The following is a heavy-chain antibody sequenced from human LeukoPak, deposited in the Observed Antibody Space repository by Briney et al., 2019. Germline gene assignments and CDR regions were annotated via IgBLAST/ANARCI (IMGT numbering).Heavy chain of an antibody. CDR3: ARVHCSSSSCYADPVDV. D-gene: IGHD2-2*01. V-gene: IGHV1-2*02. CDR2: INPKSGAT. Sequence: ASVKVSCKASGYTFSAFYIHWIRQSPGQGLEDMGWINPKSGATNYAQKFQGRVTMTRDTSINTLYMELTRLRSDDTAIYYCARVHCSSSSCYADPVDVWGQETPVAVSS. CDR1: GYTFSAFY. J-gene: IGHJ3*01.